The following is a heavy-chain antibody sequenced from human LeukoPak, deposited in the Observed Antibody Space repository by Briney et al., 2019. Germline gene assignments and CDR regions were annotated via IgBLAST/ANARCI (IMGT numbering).Heavy chain of an antibody. Sequence: GGSLRLSCAASGFTFSAHGMHWVRQAPGRGLEWVTFIRFDGSHEYYEDSVKGRFTVSRDNSNNILYLQMSSLRAEDTAVYYCAKEVKSISWYGEAIDYWGQGTLVTVSS. CDR2: IRFDGSHE. D-gene: IGHD3-10*01. CDR3: AKEVKSISWYGEAIDY. J-gene: IGHJ4*02. V-gene: IGHV3-30*02. CDR1: GFTFSAHG.